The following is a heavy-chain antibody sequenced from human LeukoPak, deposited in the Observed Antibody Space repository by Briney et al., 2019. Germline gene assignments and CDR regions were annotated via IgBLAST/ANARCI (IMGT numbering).Heavy chain of an antibody. CDR3: TQIEYYDFWSGYSYKYYGMDV. CDR2: IRSKAYGGTT. CDR1: GFTFGDYA. Sequence: PGGSLRLSCTTSGFTFGDYAMSWVRQAPGKGLEGVGFIRSKAYGGTTEYAASVKGRFTISRDESKSIAYLQMNSLKTEDTAVYYCTQIEYYDFWSGYSYKYYGMDVWGQGTTVTVSS. V-gene: IGHV3-49*04. D-gene: IGHD3-3*01. J-gene: IGHJ6*02.